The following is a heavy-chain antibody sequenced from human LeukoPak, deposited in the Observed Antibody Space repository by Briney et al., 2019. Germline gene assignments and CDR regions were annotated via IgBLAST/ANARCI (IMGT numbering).Heavy chain of an antibody. V-gene: IGHV3-53*01. Sequence: LGWGRQVPKKRLEWVSVLYSDGNTKYADSVQGRFTISRDNSKNTLYLEMNSLSPDDTAVYYCARGVEPLAANTLAYWGQGTLVTVSS. D-gene: IGHD1-14*01. CDR3: ARGVEPLAANTLAY. J-gene: IGHJ4*02. CDR2: LYSDGNT.